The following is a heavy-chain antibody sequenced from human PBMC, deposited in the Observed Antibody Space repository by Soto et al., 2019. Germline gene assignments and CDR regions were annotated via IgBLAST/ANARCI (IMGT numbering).Heavy chain of an antibody. Sequence: PSETLSLTCAVYGGSFSGYYWSWIRQPPGKGLEWIGEINHSGSTNYNPSLKSRVTISVDTSKNQFSLKLSSVTAADTAVYYCASLGVVPAAIRNHNWFDPWGQGTPVTVSS. CDR3: ASLGVVPAAIRNHNWFDP. CDR1: GGSFSGYY. CDR2: INHSGST. J-gene: IGHJ5*02. D-gene: IGHD2-2*02. V-gene: IGHV4-34*01.